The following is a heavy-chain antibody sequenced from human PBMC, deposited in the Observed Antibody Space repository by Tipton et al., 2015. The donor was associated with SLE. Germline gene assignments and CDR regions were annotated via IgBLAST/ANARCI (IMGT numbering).Heavy chain of an antibody. J-gene: IGHJ4*01. CDR3: ARVLSGPFDY. CDR1: GFTFSSYA. Sequence: AVSGFTFSSYAMSWVRQAPGKGLEWVANIDEDGSEKYYVDSVKGRFTISRDNAKNSLFLQMNSLRAEDTAVYYCARVLSGPFDYWGQGTLVTVSS. CDR2: IDEDGSEK. D-gene: IGHD1-26*01. V-gene: IGHV3-7*01.